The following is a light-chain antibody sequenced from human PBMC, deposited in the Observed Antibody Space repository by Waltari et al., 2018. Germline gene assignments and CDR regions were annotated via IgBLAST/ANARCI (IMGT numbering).Light chain of an antibody. Sequence: QSVLTQPPTASGTPGPRVTRPCSRSCYHSGRHTVTWSRQFPRTAPQLHIYNNDQRPPGVPVRFSGSKSGTSASLAISGLQSEHEADYYCAAWDDSLNGPVFGGGTKLTVL. CDR2: NND. CDR3: AAWDDSLNGPV. V-gene: IGLV1-44*01. J-gene: IGLJ3*02. CDR1: CYHSGRHT.